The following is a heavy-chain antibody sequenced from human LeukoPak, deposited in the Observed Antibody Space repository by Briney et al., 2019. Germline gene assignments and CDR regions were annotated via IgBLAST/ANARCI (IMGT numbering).Heavy chain of an antibody. Sequence: TGGSLRLSCAASGFAFSSYAMSWVRQAPGKGLEWVSGLTGSGGNTHYADSVKGRFTISRDNSKNTLSLQMNSLRAEDAAVYYCVKFRGIQHYNYHTDVWGKGTTVTVSS. CDR1: GFAFSSYA. D-gene: IGHD3-10*01. V-gene: IGHV3-23*01. J-gene: IGHJ6*03. CDR3: VKFRGIQHYNYHTDV. CDR2: LTGSGGNT.